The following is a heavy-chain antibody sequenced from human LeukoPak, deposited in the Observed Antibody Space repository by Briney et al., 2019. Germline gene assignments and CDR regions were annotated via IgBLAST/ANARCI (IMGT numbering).Heavy chain of an antibody. CDR2: IIPIFGTA. CDR3: ARGRGYSYGPFDY. J-gene: IGHJ4*02. V-gene: IGHV1-69*05. CDR1: GGTFSSYA. Sequence: SVKVSCKASGGTFSSYAISWVRQAPGQGLEWLGRIIPIFGTANYAQKFQGRVTITTDESTSTAYMELSSLRSDDTAVYYCARGRGYSYGPFDYWGQGTLVTVSS. D-gene: IGHD5-18*01.